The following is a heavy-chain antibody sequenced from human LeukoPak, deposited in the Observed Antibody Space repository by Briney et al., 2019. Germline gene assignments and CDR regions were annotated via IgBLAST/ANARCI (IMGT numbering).Heavy chain of an antibody. CDR1: GFTFSSHW. CDR3: ARENSHQLPYTLDY. CDR2: IKQDGSEK. V-gene: IGHV3-7*01. D-gene: IGHD2-2*01. Sequence: LSGGSLRLSCAGSGFTFSSHWMTWVRQAPGKGLEWVANIKQDGSEKYSVGSVKGRFTISRDNAKNSLYLQMNSLRPEDTAVYYCARENSHQLPYTLDYWGQGTLVTVSS. J-gene: IGHJ4*02.